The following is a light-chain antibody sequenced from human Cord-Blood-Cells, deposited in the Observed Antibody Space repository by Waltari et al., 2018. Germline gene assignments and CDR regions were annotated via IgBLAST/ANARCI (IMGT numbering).Light chain of an antibody. CDR2: DAS. J-gene: IGKJ3*01. Sequence: EIVLPQSPAPLSLSPGERATLPCRASQSVSSYLAWYQQNPGQASRLLIYDASNRATGIPARFSGSGSGTDFTLTISSLEPEGFAVYYCQQRSNWPSFTFGPGTKVDIK. CDR1: QSVSSY. V-gene: IGKV3-11*01. CDR3: QQRSNWPSFT.